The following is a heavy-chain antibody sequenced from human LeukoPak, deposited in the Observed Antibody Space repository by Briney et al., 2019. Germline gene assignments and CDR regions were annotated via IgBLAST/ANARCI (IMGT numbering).Heavy chain of an antibody. V-gene: IGHV3-48*04. D-gene: IGHD6-6*01. CDR1: GFTFSSYS. Sequence: GGSLRLSCGASGFTFSSYSMNWVRQSPGKGLEWVSYISSSGTNKYYADSVKGRFTISRDNAKNSLYLQMNSLRAEDTAVYYCARPELGWDSSSEDAFDVWGQGTMVAVSS. CDR3: ARPELGWDSSSEDAFDV. CDR2: ISSSGTNK. J-gene: IGHJ3*01.